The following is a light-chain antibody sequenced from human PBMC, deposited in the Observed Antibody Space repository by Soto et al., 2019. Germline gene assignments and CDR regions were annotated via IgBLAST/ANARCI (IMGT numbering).Light chain of an antibody. CDR2: GAS. CDR1: QSVRSNY. Sequence: EIVLTQSPGTLSLSPGKRATLSCRASQSVRSNYLAWYQRKPGQAPRLLIYGASTRATGIPDRFSGTGSGTDFTLTISRLEPEDFAVYYCQQYGGSPYTFGQGTKLEIK. CDR3: QQYGGSPYT. V-gene: IGKV3-20*01. J-gene: IGKJ2*01.